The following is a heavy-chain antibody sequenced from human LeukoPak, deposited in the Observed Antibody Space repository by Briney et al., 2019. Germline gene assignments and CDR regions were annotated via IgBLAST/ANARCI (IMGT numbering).Heavy chain of an antibody. CDR3: AKPSGSSWYVDAFDI. CDR1: GFTVSSNY. J-gene: IGHJ3*02. Sequence: GGSLRLSCAASGFTVSSNYMSWVRQAPGKGLEWVSVIYSGGSTYYADSVKGRFTISRDNSKNTLYLQMNSLRAEDTAVYYCAKPSGSSWYVDAFDIWGQGTMVTVSS. D-gene: IGHD6-13*01. V-gene: IGHV3-53*05. CDR2: IYSGGST.